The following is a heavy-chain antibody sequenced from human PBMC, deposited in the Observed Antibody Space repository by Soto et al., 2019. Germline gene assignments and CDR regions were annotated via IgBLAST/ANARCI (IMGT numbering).Heavy chain of an antibody. CDR1: GFTFSSYE. CDR3: AREAADGMDV. D-gene: IGHD6-13*01. Sequence: RRLSCAASGFTFSSYEMNWVRQAPGKGLEWVSYISSSGSTIYYADSVKGRFTISRDNAKNSLYLQMNSLRAEDTAVYYCAREAADGMDVWGQGTTVTVSS. V-gene: IGHV3-48*03. CDR2: ISSSGSTI. J-gene: IGHJ6*02.